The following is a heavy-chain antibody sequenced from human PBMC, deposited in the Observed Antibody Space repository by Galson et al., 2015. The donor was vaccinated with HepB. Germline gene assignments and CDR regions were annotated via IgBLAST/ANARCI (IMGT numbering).Heavy chain of an antibody. V-gene: IGHV3-30*02. D-gene: IGHD5-18*01. Sequence: SLRLSCAVSGFTFSTYGMHWVRQAPGKGLEWVAFIRYDGSNKYYEDSVKGRLTISRDNSKNTLYLQMNSLRAEDMAVYYCAKVGKAGYTYGPLDYWGQGTLVTVSS. J-gene: IGHJ4*02. CDR2: IRYDGSNK. CDR1: GFTFSTYG. CDR3: AKVGKAGYTYGPLDY.